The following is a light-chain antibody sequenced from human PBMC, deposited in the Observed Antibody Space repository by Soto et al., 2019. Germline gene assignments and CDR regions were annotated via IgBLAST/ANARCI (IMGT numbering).Light chain of an antibody. J-gene: IGKJ2*01. Sequence: EIGLTQSPGTLSLSPGERATLSCRASQSVSSSYLAWYQQKPGQAPNLLIYGASSRITGIPDRFSGSRSGTDFTLTISRLEPEDFAVYYCQQYGSYPMYTFGQGTKLEIK. CDR3: QQYGSYPMYT. CDR2: GAS. V-gene: IGKV3-20*01. CDR1: QSVSSSY.